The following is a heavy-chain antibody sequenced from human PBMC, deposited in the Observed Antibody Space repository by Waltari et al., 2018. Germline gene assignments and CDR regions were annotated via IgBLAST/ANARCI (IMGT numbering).Heavy chain of an antibody. V-gene: IGHV4-4*02. CDR2: VHGSGKT. J-gene: IGHJ4*02. Sequence: QFQLQESGPGRVKPSGTLSLTCAGSGESISSSYWWSWVRQPPGKGLEWIGQVHGSGKTNYNPSFASRVTVSLDTPNNQFSLGVTSVTAADSAIYYGARDRGRGLYLDSWGPGTLVAVSP. CDR1: GESISSSYW. CDR3: ARDRGRGLYLDS. D-gene: IGHD2-15*01.